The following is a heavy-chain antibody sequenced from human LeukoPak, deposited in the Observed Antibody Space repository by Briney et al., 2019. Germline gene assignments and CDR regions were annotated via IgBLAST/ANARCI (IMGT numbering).Heavy chain of an antibody. CDR3: ARGGPLTFGGVIVPDYYYYGMDV. J-gene: IGHJ6*02. CDR2: INTNTGNP. D-gene: IGHD3-16*02. Sequence: ASVKVSCKASGYTFTSYAINWVRQAPGQGLEWMGWINTNTGNPTYAQGFTGRFVFSLDTSVSTAYLQISSLKAEDTAVYYCARGGPLTFGGVIVPDYYYYGMDVWGQGTTVTVSS. CDR1: GYTFTSYA. V-gene: IGHV7-4-1*02.